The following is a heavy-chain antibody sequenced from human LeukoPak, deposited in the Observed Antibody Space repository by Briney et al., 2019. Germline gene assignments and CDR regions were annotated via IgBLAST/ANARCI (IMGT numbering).Heavy chain of an antibody. D-gene: IGHD5-18*01. CDR3: ARDPVMRYSVYYFDY. J-gene: IGHJ4*02. V-gene: IGHV3-21*01. Sequence: GGSLRLSCAASGFTFSSYAMIWVRQAPGKGLEWVSSISSGSSHIYYADSVKGRFTISRDNAKNSLYLQMNSLRAEDTAVYYCARDPVMRYSVYYFDYWGQGTLVTVSS. CDR1: GFTFSSYA. CDR2: ISSGSSHI.